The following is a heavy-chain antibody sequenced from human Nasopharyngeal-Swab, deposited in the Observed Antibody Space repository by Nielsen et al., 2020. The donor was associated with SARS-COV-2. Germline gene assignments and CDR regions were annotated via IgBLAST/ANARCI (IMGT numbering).Heavy chain of an antibody. Sequence: SVKVSCKASGGTFSSYAISWARQAPGQGLEWMGGIIPIFGTANYAQKFQGRVTITADESTSTAYMELSSLRSGDTAVYYCARGDIIAVAGTGYYYYYYMDVWGKGTTVTVSS. CDR1: GGTFSSYA. D-gene: IGHD6-19*01. CDR2: IIPIFGTA. J-gene: IGHJ6*03. V-gene: IGHV1-69*13. CDR3: ARGDIIAVAGTGYYYYYYMDV.